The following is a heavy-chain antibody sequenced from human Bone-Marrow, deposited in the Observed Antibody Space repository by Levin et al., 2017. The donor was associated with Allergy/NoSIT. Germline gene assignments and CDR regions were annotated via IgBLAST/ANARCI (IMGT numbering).Heavy chain of an antibody. Sequence: LSLTCAASGFTFSSSAMHWVRPAPGKGLEWVAVISYDGSNKYYADSVKGRFTISRDNSKNTLYLQMNSLRAEDTAVYYCAREGNEGGSSYYFDYWGQGTLVTVSS. CDR3: AREGNEGGSSYYFDY. J-gene: IGHJ4*02. CDR2: ISYDGSNK. V-gene: IGHV3-30*04. D-gene: IGHD1-26*01. CDR1: GFTFSSSA.